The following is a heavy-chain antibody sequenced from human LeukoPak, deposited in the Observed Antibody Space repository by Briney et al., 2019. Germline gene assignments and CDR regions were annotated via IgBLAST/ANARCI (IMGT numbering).Heavy chain of an antibody. Sequence: SETLSLTCAVYGGSFSGYYWSWIRQPPEKGLEWIGEINHSGSTNYNPSLKSRVTISVDTSKNQFSLKLSSVTAADTAVYYCARARPYYYDSSGYYLQYYFDYWGQGTLVTVSS. CDR3: ARARPYYYDSSGYYLQYYFDY. J-gene: IGHJ4*02. CDR1: GGSFSGYY. D-gene: IGHD3-22*01. CDR2: INHSGST. V-gene: IGHV4-34*01.